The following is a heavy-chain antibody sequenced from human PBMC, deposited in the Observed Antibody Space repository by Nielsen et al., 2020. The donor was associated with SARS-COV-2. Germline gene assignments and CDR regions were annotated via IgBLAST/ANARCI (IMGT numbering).Heavy chain of an antibody. J-gene: IGHJ5*02. CDR3: ATSPPILAGGWFDP. V-gene: IGHV3-20*04. CDR2: INWNGGST. D-gene: IGHD3-3*01. Sequence: GESLKISCAASGFTFSSYWMSWVRQAPGKGLEWVSGINWNGGSTGYADSVKGRFTISRDNAKNSLYLQMNSLRAEDTAVYYCATSPPILAGGWFDPWGQGTLVTVSS. CDR1: GFTFSSYW.